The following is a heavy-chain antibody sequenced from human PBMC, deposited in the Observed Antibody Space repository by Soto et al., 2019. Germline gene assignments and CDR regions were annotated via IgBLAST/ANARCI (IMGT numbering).Heavy chain of an antibody. Sequence: SETLSLTCAVYGGSFSGYYWSWIRQPPGKGLEWIGEINHSGSANYNPSLKSRVTISVDTSKNQFSLKLSSVTAADTAVYYCARGFNWNYGNYYYYYYGMDVWGQGTTVTVSS. J-gene: IGHJ6*02. CDR1: GGSFSGYY. D-gene: IGHD1-7*01. CDR2: INHSGSA. CDR3: ARGFNWNYGNYYYYYYGMDV. V-gene: IGHV4-34*01.